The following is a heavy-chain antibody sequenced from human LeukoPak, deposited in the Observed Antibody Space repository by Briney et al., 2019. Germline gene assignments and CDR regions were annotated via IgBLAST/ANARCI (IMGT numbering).Heavy chain of an antibody. CDR3: ARVSLRRTMIVVVITGAFDI. Sequence: GASVKVSCKASGGTFSSYAISWVRQAPGQGLEWMGGIIPIFGTANYAQKFQGRVTITADESTSTAYMELSSLRSEDTAVYYCARVSLRRTMIVVVITGAFDIWGQGTMVTVSS. V-gene: IGHV1-69*13. D-gene: IGHD3-22*01. J-gene: IGHJ3*02. CDR1: GGTFSSYA. CDR2: IIPIFGTA.